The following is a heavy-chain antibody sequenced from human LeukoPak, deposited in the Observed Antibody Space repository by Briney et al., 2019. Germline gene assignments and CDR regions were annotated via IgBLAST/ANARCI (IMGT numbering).Heavy chain of an antibody. CDR2: ISHSGST. J-gene: IGHJ4*02. CDR1: GYSIITGYI. V-gene: IGHV4-38-2*01. CDR3: ARGPYGDCAGD. D-gene: IGHD4-17*01. Sequence: SESLSLTCDVSGYSIITGYIRCLRRQTPGKREWWIGSISHSGSTYYNPSLKGRVTISVDTSKNQFSLKLSSVTAADTAVYYCARGPYGDCAGDWGQGTLVTVSS.